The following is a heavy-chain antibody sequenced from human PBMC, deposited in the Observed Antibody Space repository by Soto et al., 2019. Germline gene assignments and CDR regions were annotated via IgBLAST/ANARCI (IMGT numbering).Heavy chain of an antibody. CDR3: VSYRGAFYFDH. Sequence: SETLSLTCTVSGGSMSSNYWSWIRQSPAKVLEWIGFVYYGGTNYNPSFESRVTMSVDTPKKHFSLELTDVTAADTAVYYCVSYRGAFYFDHWGQGTLVTVSS. D-gene: IGHD4-4*01. CDR1: GGSMSSNY. J-gene: IGHJ4*02. CDR2: VYYGGT. V-gene: IGHV4-59*01.